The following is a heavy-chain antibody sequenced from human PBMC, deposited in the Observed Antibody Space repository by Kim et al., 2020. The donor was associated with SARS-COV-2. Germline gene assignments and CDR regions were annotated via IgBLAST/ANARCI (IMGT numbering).Heavy chain of an antibody. CDR2: INHSGST. Sequence: SETLSLTCAVYGGSFSGYYWSWIRQPPGKGLEWIGEINHSGSTNYNPSLKSRVTISVDTSKNQFSLKLSSVTAADTAVYYCARDNRLEWSSRTEFDYWGQGTLVTVSS. V-gene: IGHV4-34*01. CDR3: ARDNRLEWSSRTEFDY. D-gene: IGHD3-3*01. CDR1: GGSFSGYY. J-gene: IGHJ4*02.